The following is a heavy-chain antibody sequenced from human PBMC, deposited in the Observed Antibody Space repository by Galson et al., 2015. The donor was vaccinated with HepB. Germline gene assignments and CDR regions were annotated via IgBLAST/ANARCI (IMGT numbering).Heavy chain of an antibody. CDR3: TTDVYYSTYWSWLDP. D-gene: IGHD2-8*02. V-gene: IGHV3-15*01. CDR1: GFPFNNAW. Sequence: PVQSLRLSCAASGFPFNNAWMTWVRQAPGMGLEWVGRIKSKTDGETTDYAAPVKGRFTISRDDSKNRLYLQMNSLKTEDTAAYYCTTDVYYSTYWSWLDPWGQGTLVTVSS. CDR2: IKSKTDGETT. J-gene: IGHJ5*02.